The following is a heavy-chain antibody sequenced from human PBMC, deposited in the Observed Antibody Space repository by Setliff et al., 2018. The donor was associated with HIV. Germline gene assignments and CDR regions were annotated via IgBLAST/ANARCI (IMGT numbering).Heavy chain of an antibody. CDR3: AREDCSGPGCHNDAFDI. J-gene: IGHJ3*02. CDR1: GGSISSGGYY. Sequence: SETLSLTCTVSGGSISSGGYYWSWIRQHPGKGLEWIGYMYYSGATSYRPSLGSRVTISRDTSKNQFSLKLTSVTDADTAVYYCAREDCSGPGCHNDAFDIWGQGTLVTVSS. V-gene: IGHV4-31*03. CDR2: MYYSGAT. D-gene: IGHD2-15*01.